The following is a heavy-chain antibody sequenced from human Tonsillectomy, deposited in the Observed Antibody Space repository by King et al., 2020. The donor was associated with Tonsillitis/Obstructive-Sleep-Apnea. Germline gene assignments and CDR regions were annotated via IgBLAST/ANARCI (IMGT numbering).Heavy chain of an antibody. CDR3: VRDNYGVDF. CDR2: INSDGSDA. Sequence: VQLVESGGGLVQPGGSLRLSCAASGFTFSNYWMQWVRQAPGEGLVWVSHINSDGSDATYADSVKGRFTISRDNAKNTLVLQMISLRAEDTAVYYCVRDNYGVDFWGQGTLVTVSS. CDR1: GFTFSNYW. J-gene: IGHJ4*02. V-gene: IGHV3-74*03. D-gene: IGHD4-17*01.